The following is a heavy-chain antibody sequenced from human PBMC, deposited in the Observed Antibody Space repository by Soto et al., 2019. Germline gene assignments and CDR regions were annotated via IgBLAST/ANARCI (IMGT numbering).Heavy chain of an antibody. CDR2: VRHNSTEK. CDR1: GFTFSTYA. CDR3: VKCRDRDVVTIDQ. J-gene: IGHJ4*02. Sequence: PGGSLRLSCAASGFTFSTYAMAWVRQAPGKGLEWVASVRHNSTEKYYVDSVKGRFTISRDNAKNSLYLQMNILRGEDTAVYYCVKCRDRDVVTIDQWGQGTLVTVSS. D-gene: IGHD3-9*01. V-gene: IGHV3-7*01.